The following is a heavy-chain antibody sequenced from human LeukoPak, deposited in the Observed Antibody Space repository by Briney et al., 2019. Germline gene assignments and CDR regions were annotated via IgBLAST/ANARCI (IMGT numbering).Heavy chain of an antibody. CDR3: AKAKRQYQLLTTYLGY. V-gene: IGHV3-23*01. D-gene: IGHD2-2*01. CDR1: GFTFSSYA. Sequence: GGSLRLSCAASGFTFSSYAMSWVRQAPGKGLEWVSAISGSGGSTYYADSVKGRFTISRDNSKNTLYLQMNSLRAEDTAVYYCAKAKRQYQLLTTYLGYWGQGTLVTVSS. CDR2: ISGSGGST. J-gene: IGHJ4*02.